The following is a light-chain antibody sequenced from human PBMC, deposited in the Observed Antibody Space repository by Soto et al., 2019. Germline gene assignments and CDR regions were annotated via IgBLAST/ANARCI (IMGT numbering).Light chain of an antibody. Sequence: TQSPATLSSFPGDRVTLSCRASQAVNTRLAWYQHKPGQASRLLIYLTSNRAAGIPARFSGSGSGTDFTLTISDVEPEDFAVYYCHQRQSWPRTFGQGTKVDIK. J-gene: IGKJ1*01. CDR1: QAVNTR. CDR3: HQRQSWPRT. V-gene: IGKV3-11*01. CDR2: LTS.